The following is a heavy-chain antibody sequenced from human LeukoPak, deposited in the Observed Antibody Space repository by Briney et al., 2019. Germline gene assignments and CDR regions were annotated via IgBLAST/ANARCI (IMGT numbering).Heavy chain of an antibody. Sequence: ASVKVSCKASGYTFTTYGINWVRQATGQGLEWMGWMNPNSGNTGYAQKFQGRVTMTRNTSISTAYMELSSLRSEDTAVYYCARGGYSGSYFNWFDPWGQGTLVTVSS. D-gene: IGHD1-26*01. J-gene: IGHJ5*02. CDR2: MNPNSGNT. CDR3: ARGGYSGSYFNWFDP. V-gene: IGHV1-8*02. CDR1: GYTFTTYG.